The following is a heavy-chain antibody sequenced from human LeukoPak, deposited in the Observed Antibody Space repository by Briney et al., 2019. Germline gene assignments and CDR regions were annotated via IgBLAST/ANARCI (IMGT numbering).Heavy chain of an antibody. Sequence: SETLSLTCTVSGGSISSYYWSWIRQPPGKGLEWIGYIYYSGSTNYNPSLKSRVTISVDTSKNQFSLKLSSVTAADTAVYYCASGPRPPSSIYYYYGMDVWGQGTTVTASS. CDR2: IYYSGST. D-gene: IGHD3-3*02. CDR1: GGSISSYY. V-gene: IGHV4-59*08. J-gene: IGHJ6*02. CDR3: ASGPRPPSSIYYYYGMDV.